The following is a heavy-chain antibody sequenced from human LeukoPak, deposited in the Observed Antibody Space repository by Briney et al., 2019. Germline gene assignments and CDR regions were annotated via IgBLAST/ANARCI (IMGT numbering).Heavy chain of an antibody. D-gene: IGHD3-3*01. CDR3: ARSGRFLEWLGY. CDR2: INHSGST. CDR1: GGSFSGYY. Sequence: SETPSLTCAVYGGSFSGYYWSWIRQPPGKGLEWIGEINHSGSTNYNPSLKSRVTISVDTSKNQFSLKLSSVTAADTAVYYCARSGRFLEWLGYWGQGTLVTVSS. V-gene: IGHV4-34*01. J-gene: IGHJ4*02.